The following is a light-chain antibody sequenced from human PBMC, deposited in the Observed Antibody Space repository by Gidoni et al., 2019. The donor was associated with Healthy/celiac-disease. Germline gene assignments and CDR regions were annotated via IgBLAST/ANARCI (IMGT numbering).Light chain of an antibody. V-gene: IGKV1-5*01. CDR2: DAS. J-gene: IGKJ1*01. CDR1: QSISSW. CDR3: QQYNSYPWT. Sequence: GDRVTITCRASQSISSWLAWYQQKPGKAPKLLIYDASCLESGVPSRFSGSGSGTEFTLTISSLQPDDFATYYCQQYNSYPWTFGQGTKVEIK.